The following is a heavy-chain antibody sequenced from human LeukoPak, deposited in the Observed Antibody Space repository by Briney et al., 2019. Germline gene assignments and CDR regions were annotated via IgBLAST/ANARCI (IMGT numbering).Heavy chain of an antibody. V-gene: IGHV3-72*01. CDR1: GFTFSDHY. J-gene: IGHJ4*02. Sequence: GGSLRLSCAASGFTFSDHYMDWVRQAPGKGLEWVGRSRNRANSYTTEYAASAKGRFIISRDDSKNSLYLQMNSLKTEDTAVYYCARGSAHTDYWGQGTLVTVSS. CDR3: ARGSAHTDY. D-gene: IGHD6-13*01. CDR2: SRNRANSYTT.